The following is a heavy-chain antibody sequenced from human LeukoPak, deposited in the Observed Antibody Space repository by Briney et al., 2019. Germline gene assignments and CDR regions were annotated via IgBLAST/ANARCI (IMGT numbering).Heavy chain of an antibody. CDR3: AVEYNSSPYAFDI. Sequence: GGSLRLSCAASGFTFSAYGIDWVRQAPGKGLEWVAVIWYDGSNKYYADSVEGRFTISRDNSKNTLYLQMNSLRVEDTAVYYCAVEYNSSPYAFDIWGQGTKVTVSS. CDR2: IWYDGSNK. J-gene: IGHJ3*02. CDR1: GFTFSAYG. V-gene: IGHV3-33*01. D-gene: IGHD2/OR15-2a*01.